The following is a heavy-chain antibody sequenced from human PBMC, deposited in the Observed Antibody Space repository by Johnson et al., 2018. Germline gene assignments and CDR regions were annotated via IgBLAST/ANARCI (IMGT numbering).Heavy chain of an antibody. D-gene: IGHD5/OR15-5a*01. CDR1: GFTFSLSG. V-gene: IGHV3-30*18. CDR2: TSYDEINK. CDR3: AKAMSTVFGPQPPQRMGFQH. Sequence: VQLVESGGGVVQPGRSLRLSCVASGFTFSLSGMHWVRQAPGKGLEWVAGTSYDEINKYYADSVKGRLTISRDNSKNSLYLQMNGLRADDTAIYYCAKAMSTVFGPQPPQRMGFQHWGQGTLVTVSS. J-gene: IGHJ1*01.